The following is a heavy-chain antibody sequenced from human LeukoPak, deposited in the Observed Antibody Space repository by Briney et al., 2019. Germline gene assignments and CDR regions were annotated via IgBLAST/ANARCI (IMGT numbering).Heavy chain of an antibody. D-gene: IGHD5-18*01. CDR2: ISYDGSNK. J-gene: IGHJ4*02. CDR1: GFTFSSYA. CDR3: ARAYSYGGFDY. Sequence: GGSLRLSCAASGFTFSSYAMHWVRQAPGKGREWVAVISYDGSNKYYADSVKGRFTISRDNSKNTLYLQMNSLRAEDTAVYYCARAYSYGGFDYWGQGTLVTVSS. V-gene: IGHV3-30*04.